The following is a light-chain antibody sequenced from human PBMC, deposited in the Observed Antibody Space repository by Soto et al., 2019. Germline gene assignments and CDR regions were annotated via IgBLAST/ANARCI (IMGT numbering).Light chain of an antibody. V-gene: IGKV3-15*01. CDR2: GAS. Sequence: EIVMTQSPATLSVSPGERATLSCRASQSVSSNLAWYQQKPGQAPSLLIYGASTRATGIQARFSGSGSGTEFTLTISSLQSEDFAVYYCQQYNNWPPFGQGTKVEIK. J-gene: IGKJ1*01. CDR3: QQYNNWPP. CDR1: QSVSSN.